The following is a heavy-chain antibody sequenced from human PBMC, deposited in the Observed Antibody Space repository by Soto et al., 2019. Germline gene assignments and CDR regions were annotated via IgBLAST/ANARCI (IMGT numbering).Heavy chain of an antibody. D-gene: IGHD1-1*01. CDR3: AGALENPYFYYGLNV. CDR1: GFSFSSYG. CDR2: TTYDGGIK. Sequence: GGSLRLSCAASGFSFSSYGMEWVRLAPVKGLEWVASTTYDGGIKHYVDSVKGRFTISRDNSKNTLYLQMNSLRVEDTATYYCAGALENPYFYYGLNVWGQGTTVTVSS. J-gene: IGHJ6*02. V-gene: IGHV3-30*03.